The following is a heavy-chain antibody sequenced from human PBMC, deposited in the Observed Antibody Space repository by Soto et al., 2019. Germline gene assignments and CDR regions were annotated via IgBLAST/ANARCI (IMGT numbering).Heavy chain of an antibody. CDR3: AREMSYSNYFDY. D-gene: IGHD4-4*01. Sequence: EVQLVESGGGLVKPGGSLRLSCAASGFTFSSYSMNWVRQAPGKGLEWDSSISSSSSYIYYADSVKGRFTISRDNAKNSLYLQMNSLRAEDTAVYYCAREMSYSNYFDYWGQGTLVTVSS. CDR2: ISSSSSYI. J-gene: IGHJ4*02. V-gene: IGHV3-21*01. CDR1: GFTFSSYS.